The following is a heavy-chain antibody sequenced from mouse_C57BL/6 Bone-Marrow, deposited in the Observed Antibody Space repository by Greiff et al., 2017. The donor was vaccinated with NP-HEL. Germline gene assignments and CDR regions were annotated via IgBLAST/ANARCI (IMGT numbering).Heavy chain of an antibody. Sequence: EVQLQESGPELVKPGASVKMSCKASGYTFTDYNMHWVKQSHGKSLEWIGYINPNNGGTSYNQKFKGKATLTVNKSSSTAYMELRSLTSEDSAVYYCAVDGYYVNFDYWGQGTTLTVSS. CDR1: GYTFTDYN. J-gene: IGHJ2*01. CDR2: INPNNGGT. D-gene: IGHD2-3*01. CDR3: AVDGYYVNFDY. V-gene: IGHV1-22*01.